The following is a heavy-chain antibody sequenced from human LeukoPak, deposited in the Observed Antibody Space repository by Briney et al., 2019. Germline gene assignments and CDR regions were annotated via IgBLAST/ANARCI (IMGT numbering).Heavy chain of an antibody. J-gene: IGHJ1*01. CDR3: ARAVYDSSGYYSEYFQK. Sequence: SQTLSLTCAISGDSVSSSTVAWNWIRQSPSRGLEWLGRTYYRSKWYNDYAVFVKSRISVNPDTSKNQFSLQLNSVTPEDTAVCYCARAVYDSSGYYSEYFQKWGQGTLVTVSS. D-gene: IGHD3-22*01. CDR2: TYYRSKWYN. V-gene: IGHV6-1*01. CDR1: GDSVSSSTVA.